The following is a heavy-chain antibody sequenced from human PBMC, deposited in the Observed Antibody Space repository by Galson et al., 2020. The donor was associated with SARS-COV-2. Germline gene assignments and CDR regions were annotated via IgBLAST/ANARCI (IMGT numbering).Heavy chain of an antibody. CDR2: ISHDGSNK. D-gene: IGHD3-22*01. CDR3: ARDMGGYYGP. Sequence: TGGSLRLSCAASGFTFSSYAMHWVRQAPGKGLEWVAVISHDGSNKYYADSVKGRFTISSDNSKNTLYLQMTSLRAEDTAVYYCARDMGGYYGPWGQGTLVTVSS. J-gene: IGHJ5*02. CDR1: GFTFSSYA. V-gene: IGHV3-30-3*01.